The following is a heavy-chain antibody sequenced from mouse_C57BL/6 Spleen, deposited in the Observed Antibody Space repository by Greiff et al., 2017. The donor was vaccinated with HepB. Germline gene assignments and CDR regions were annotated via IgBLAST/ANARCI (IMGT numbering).Heavy chain of an antibody. Sequence: VQLQQSGPELVKPGASVKISCKASGYTFTDYYMNWVKQSHGKSLEWIGDINPNNGGTSYNQKFKGKATLTVDKSSSTAYMELRSLTSEDSAVYYCARGDSNGFDYWGRGTTLTVSS. CDR3: ARGDSNGFDY. CDR1: GYTFTDYY. V-gene: IGHV1-26*01. J-gene: IGHJ2*01. CDR2: INPNNGGT. D-gene: IGHD2-5*01.